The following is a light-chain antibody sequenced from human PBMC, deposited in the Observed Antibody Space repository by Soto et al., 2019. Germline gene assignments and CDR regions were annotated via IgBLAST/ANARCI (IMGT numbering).Light chain of an antibody. J-gene: IGLJ1*01. V-gene: IGLV1-40*01. CDR2: GNS. CDR1: SSTIGAGYD. Sequence: QSVLTQPPSVSGAPGQRVTLSCTGSSSTIGAGYDVHWYQQLPGTAPKLLIYGNSNRPSGVPDRFSGSKSGTSASLAITGRQAEDEADYYCQSYDSSLSGYVFGTGTKVTVL. CDR3: QSYDSSLSGYV.